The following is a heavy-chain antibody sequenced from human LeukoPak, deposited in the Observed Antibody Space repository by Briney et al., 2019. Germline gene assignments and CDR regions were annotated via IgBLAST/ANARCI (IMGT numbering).Heavy chain of an antibody. CDR1: GFTFSSYG. Sequence: PGGSLRLSCAASGFTFSSYGMSWVRQAPGKGLEWVSAISGSGGTTYYADSVKGRFTISRDNSKNTLYLQMNILTAEDTAVYYCAKFGGRPGEWGQGTLVTVSS. CDR3: AKFGGRPGE. D-gene: IGHD1-14*01. J-gene: IGHJ4*02. V-gene: IGHV3-23*01. CDR2: ISGSGGTT.